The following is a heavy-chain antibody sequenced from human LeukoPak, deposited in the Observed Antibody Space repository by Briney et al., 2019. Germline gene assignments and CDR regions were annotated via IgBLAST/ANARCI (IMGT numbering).Heavy chain of an antibody. V-gene: IGHV5-51*01. D-gene: IGHD1-26*01. CDR1: GSSFTSYW. J-gene: IGHJ4*02. Sequence: GESLQISCQGSGSSFTSYWIGWVRQMPGKGLEWMGIIYPGDSDTRYSPSFQGQVTISADKSISTAYLQWSSLKASDTAMYYCARSIVGATSDYWGQGTLVTVSS. CDR2: IYPGDSDT. CDR3: ARSIVGATSDY.